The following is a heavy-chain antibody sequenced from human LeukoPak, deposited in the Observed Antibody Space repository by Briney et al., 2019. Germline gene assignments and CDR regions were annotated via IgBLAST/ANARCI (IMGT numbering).Heavy chain of an antibody. CDR1: GFTFSSYG. D-gene: IGHD3-10*01. CDR3: AKDSGRRFGELYAFDI. V-gene: IGHV3-30*18. CDR2: ISYDGSNK. J-gene: IGHJ3*02. Sequence: GGSLRLSCAASGFTFSSYGMHWVRQAPGKGLEWVAVISYDGSNKYYADSVKGRFAISRDNSKNTLYLQMNSLRAEDTAVYYCAKDSGRRFGELYAFDIWGQGTMVTVSS.